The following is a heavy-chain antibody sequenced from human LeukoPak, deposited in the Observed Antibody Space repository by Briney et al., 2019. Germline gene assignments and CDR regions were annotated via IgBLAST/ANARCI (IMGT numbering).Heavy chain of an antibody. V-gene: IGHV4-4*02. CDR1: GGSISSSNW. CDR2: IYHSGST. D-gene: IGHD3-10*01. J-gene: IGHJ4*02. CDR3: ARDIIGGSGSYLGNYFDY. Sequence: PSETLSLTCAVSGGSISSSNWWSWVRQPPGKGLEWIGEIYHSGSTNYNPSLKSRVTISVDTSKNQFSLKLSSVTAADTAVYYCARDIIGGSGSYLGNYFDYWGQGTLVTVSS.